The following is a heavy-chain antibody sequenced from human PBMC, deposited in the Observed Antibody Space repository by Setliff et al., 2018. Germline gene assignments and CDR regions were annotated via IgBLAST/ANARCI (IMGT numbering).Heavy chain of an antibody. J-gene: IGHJ4*02. CDR1: GYTFTSYY. V-gene: IGHV1-46*01. CDR3: ARFSGHNYGSFDS. Sequence: GASVKVSCKASGYTFTSYYMHWVRQAPGQGLEWMGIINPSGGSTSYAQKFQGRVTMTRDTSTSTVYMELSSLRSDDTAVYYCARFSGHNYGSFDSWGQGTLVTVSS. CDR2: INPSGGST. D-gene: IGHD5-18*01.